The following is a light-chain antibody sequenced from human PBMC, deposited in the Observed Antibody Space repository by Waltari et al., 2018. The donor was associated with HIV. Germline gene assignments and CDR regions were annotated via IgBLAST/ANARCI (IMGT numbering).Light chain of an antibody. CDR3: ETWDSNTHWV. CDR2: LEGSGSY. V-gene: IGLV4-60*03. J-gene: IGLJ3*02. Sequence: QPVLTQSSSASASLGSSVKLTCTLSSGHSSYIIAWHQQQPGKAPRYLMKLEGSGSYNKGSGVPDRLSGSSSGADRYLTISNLQSEDEADYYCETWDSNTHWVFGGGTKLTVL. CDR1: SGHSSYI.